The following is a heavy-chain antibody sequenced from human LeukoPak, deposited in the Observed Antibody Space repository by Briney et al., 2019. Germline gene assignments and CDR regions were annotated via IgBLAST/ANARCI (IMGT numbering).Heavy chain of an antibody. Sequence: SETLSLTCAVYGGSFRGYYWSWLRQPPGKGVEWVGEINHRGSTNYNPSLKRRVTISVDTSKTQFSLKLSSVTAADTAVYYCARADILTGYYPGDWFDPWGQGTLVTVSS. CDR1: GGSFRGYY. D-gene: IGHD3-9*01. J-gene: IGHJ5*02. CDR3: ARADILTGYYPGDWFDP. CDR2: INHRGST. V-gene: IGHV4-34*01.